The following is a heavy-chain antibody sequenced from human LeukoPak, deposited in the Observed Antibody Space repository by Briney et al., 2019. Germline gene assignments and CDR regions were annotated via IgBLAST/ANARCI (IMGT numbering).Heavy chain of an antibody. CDR3: APHSYGSGSPLFDY. CDR2: ISYDGSNK. D-gene: IGHD3-10*01. V-gene: IGHV3-30-3*01. Sequence: GGSLRLSCAASGFTFSSYAMHWVRQAPGKGLEWVAVISYDGSNKYYADSVKGRFTISRDNSKNTLYLQMNSLRAEDTAVYYCAPHSYGSGSPLFDYWGQGTLVIVSS. J-gene: IGHJ4*02. CDR1: GFTFSSYA.